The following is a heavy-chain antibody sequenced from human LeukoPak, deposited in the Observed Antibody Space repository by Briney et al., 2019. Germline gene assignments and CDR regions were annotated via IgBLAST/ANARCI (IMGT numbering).Heavy chain of an antibody. CDR1: GGSIRSHH. CDR3: ARKGYFGSESYFDY. V-gene: IGHV4-59*11. D-gene: IGHD3-10*01. J-gene: IGHJ4*02. CDR2: IDYSGST. Sequence: SETLSLTCTVSGGSIRSHHWSWIRQPPGKGLECIGYIDYSGSTNYNPSLKSRVTISEDTSKNQFSLKLSTVTAADTAVYYCARKGYFGSESYFDYWGQGTLVTVSS.